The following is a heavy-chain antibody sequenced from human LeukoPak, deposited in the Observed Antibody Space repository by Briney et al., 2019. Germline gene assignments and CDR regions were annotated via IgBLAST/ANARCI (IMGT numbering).Heavy chain of an antibody. CDR2: LYSGGVT. V-gene: IGHV3-66*01. Sequence: GGSLRLSCAASGFTVSSSFMTWVRRAPGKGLEWVSVLYSGGVTYYTDSVKGRFTISRDNSKNTLFLQMNSLRAEDTAVYYCASPRGSGVALDYWGQGTLVIVSS. CDR1: GFTVSSSF. CDR3: ASPRGSGVALDY. J-gene: IGHJ4*02. D-gene: IGHD3-3*01.